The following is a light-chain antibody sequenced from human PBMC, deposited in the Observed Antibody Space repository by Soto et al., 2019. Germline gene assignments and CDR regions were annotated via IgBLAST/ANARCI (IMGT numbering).Light chain of an antibody. CDR2: GVS. J-gene: IGKJ5*01. CDR1: QSGREMY. Sequence: EIVFTQSPGTLSLSPGERAPLSCRASQSGREMYLAWYQQKPGQPPRLLIYGVSSRAYGIPDRFSGSGSGTEFTLTISSLEPEDFAVYYCQQRSNWPITFGQGTRLEIK. CDR3: QQRSNWPIT. V-gene: IGKV3D-20*02.